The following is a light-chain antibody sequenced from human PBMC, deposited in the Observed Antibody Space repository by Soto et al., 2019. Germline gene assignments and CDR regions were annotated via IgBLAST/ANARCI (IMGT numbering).Light chain of an antibody. J-gene: IGKJ1*01. V-gene: IGKV3-15*01. CDR2: GAA. Sequence: EIVMTQSPATLSVSPGERATLSCRASQSVSTNLAWYQQKPGQAPRLLIYGAATRTTSIPARWSSSGSGRDVITTISSIEHSEYSAYYCCQRSNCRPITFGQGTKVDIK. CDR1: QSVSTN. CDR3: QRSNCRPIT.